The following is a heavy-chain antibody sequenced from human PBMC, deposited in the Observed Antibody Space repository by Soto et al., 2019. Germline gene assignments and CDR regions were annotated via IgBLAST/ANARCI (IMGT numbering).Heavy chain of an antibody. CDR2: IYHSGTT. D-gene: IGHD3-22*01. J-gene: IGHJ5*02. CDR3: ARISISGYYYWFDP. CDR1: GYSISSGYY. V-gene: IGHV4-38-2*01. Sequence: ETLSLTCSVSGYSISSGYYWCWIRQAPGKGLEWIGSIYHSGTTYYNWSLKSRVTMTVDTSENQFYLKLSSVTAADTDVYYCARISISGYYYWFDPWGQGTLVTVSS.